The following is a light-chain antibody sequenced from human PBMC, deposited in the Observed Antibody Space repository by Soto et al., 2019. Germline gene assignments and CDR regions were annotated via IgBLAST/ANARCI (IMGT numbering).Light chain of an antibody. J-gene: IGKJ4*01. CDR2: GAS. CDR3: QQYNQWLT. Sequence: AQSPVTLSVSPGATATLSCRASQNVFNNLAWYQVKPGQAPRLLIYGASTRATGIPVRFSGSGSGTDFTLTINSLQSEDFAVYYCQQYNQWLTFGGGTKVDIK. CDR1: QNVFNN. V-gene: IGKV3-15*01.